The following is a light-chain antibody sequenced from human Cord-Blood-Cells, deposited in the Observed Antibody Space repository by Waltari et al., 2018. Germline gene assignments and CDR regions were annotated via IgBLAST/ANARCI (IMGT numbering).Light chain of an antibody. CDR1: SSDVGGYNL. CDR2: EVS. J-gene: IGLJ2*01. CDR3: SSYTSSSTVV. Sequence: QSALTQPASVSGSPGQSITISCTGTSSDVGGYNLVSWYQQHPGKATKLMIYEVSNRPSGVSNRFSGSKSGNTASLTISGLQAEDEADYYCSSYTSSSTVVFGGGTKLTVL. V-gene: IGLV2-14*01.